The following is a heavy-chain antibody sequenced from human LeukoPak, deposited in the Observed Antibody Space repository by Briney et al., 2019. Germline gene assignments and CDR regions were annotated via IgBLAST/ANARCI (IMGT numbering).Heavy chain of an antibody. CDR2: IGSDGKT. Sequence: PGGSLRLSCEASGFPFSAYAMTWVRQAPGKGLEWVSSIGSDGKTHYSESVKGRFAISRDNSKSMLFLQLNSLRAEDTALYYCARDLHYYEAMDVWGQGTTVTVSS. CDR1: GFPFSAYA. CDR3: ARDLHYYEAMDV. V-gene: IGHV3-23*01. J-gene: IGHJ6*02.